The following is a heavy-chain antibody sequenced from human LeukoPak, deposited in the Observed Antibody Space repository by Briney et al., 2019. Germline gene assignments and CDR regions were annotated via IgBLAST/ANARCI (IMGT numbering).Heavy chain of an antibody. CDR3: AFEIGRSQGAFDI. V-gene: IGHV3-33*01. J-gene: IGHJ3*02. Sequence: GGSLRLSCAASGFTFSKYAMHWVRQTPGKGLEWVAAIWNDGSDENYADSVKGRFTISSDNSKNTLYLQMNSLRAADTAVYYCAFEIGRSQGAFDIWGQGTMITVSS. CDR2: IWNDGSDE. CDR1: GFTFSKYA. D-gene: IGHD1-26*01.